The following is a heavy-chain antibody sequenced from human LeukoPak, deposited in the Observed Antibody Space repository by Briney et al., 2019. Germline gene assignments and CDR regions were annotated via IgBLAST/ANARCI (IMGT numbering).Heavy chain of an antibody. Sequence: GGSLRLSCAASGFIFTSYGMHWVRQAPGKGLEWVAVISYDGSNKYYADSVKGRFTISRDNSKNTLYLQMNSLRAEDTAVYYCAKSGAVAEAFDYWGQGTLVTVSS. CDR1: GFIFTSYG. V-gene: IGHV3-30*18. D-gene: IGHD6-19*01. CDR3: AKSGAVAEAFDY. CDR2: ISYDGSNK. J-gene: IGHJ4*02.